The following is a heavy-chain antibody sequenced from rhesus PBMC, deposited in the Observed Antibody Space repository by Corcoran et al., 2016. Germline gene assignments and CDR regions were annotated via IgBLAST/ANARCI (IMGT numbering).Heavy chain of an antibody. V-gene: IGHV4-122*02. Sequence: QVQLQESGPGLVKPSETLSLTCAVSGGSISSNFYYWTWIRQPPGKGLEWIGYIIYSGSTRTNPSPKSRVTISRDTSKNQFSLKMSSVTAADTAVYYCARSGEYGGSYYYPSLDVWGRGVLVTVSS. CDR3: ARSGEYGGSYYYPSLDV. D-gene: IGHD3-16*01. J-gene: IGHJ5-2*02. CDR2: IIYSGST. CDR1: GGSISSNFYY.